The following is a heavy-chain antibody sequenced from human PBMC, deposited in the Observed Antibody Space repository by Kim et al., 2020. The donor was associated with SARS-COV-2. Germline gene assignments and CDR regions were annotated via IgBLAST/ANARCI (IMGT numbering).Heavy chain of an antibody. J-gene: IGHJ6*01. Sequence: SETLSLTCTVSGGSISSYYWSWIRQPPGKGLEWIGYIYYSGSTNYNPSLKSRVTISVDTSKNQFSLKLSSVTAADTAVYYCARLSTVTPPLYYYYGMDV. CDR1: GGSISSYY. D-gene: IGHD4-17*01. V-gene: IGHV4-59*01. CDR3: ARLSTVTPPLYYYYGMDV. CDR2: IYYSGST.